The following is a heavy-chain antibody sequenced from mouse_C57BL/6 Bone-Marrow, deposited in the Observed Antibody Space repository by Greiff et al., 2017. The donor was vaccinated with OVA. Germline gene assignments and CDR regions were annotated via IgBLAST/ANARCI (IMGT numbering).Heavy chain of an antibody. Sequence: VQLQESGAELVKPGASVEISCKASGYAFSSYWMNWVKQRPGKGLEWIGLIYPGYGATSYNGKFKGKATMTADKSSSTAYMQLSSLTSEDSAVCFCARGDFWGQGTTLTVSS. CDR3: ARGDF. V-gene: IGHV1-80*01. CDR1: GYAFSSYW. CDR2: IYPGYGAT. J-gene: IGHJ2*01.